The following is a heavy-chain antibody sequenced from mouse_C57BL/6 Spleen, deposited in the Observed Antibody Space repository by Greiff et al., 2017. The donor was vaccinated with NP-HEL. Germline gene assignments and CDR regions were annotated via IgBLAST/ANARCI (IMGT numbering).Heavy chain of an antibody. CDR2: IDPSDSYT. Sequence: QVQLQQPGAELVKPGASVKLSCKASGYTFTSYWMQWVKQRPGQGLEWIGEIDPSDSYTNYNQKFKGKATLTVDTSSSTAYMQLSSLTSEDSAVYCCARFYGNYRYFDVWGTGTTVTVSS. V-gene: IGHV1-50*01. CDR1: GYTFTSYW. D-gene: IGHD2-1*01. J-gene: IGHJ1*03. CDR3: ARFYGNYRYFDV.